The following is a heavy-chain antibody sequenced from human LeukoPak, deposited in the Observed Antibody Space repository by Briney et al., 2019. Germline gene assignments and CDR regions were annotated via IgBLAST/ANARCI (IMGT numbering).Heavy chain of an antibody. Sequence: ASVKVSCKASGYTFTSYGISWVRQAPGQGLEWMGWISAYNGNTNYAQKFQGRVTITRNTSISTAYMELSSLRSEDTAVYYCARGLYYDLGVSMDVWGKGTTVTVSS. J-gene: IGHJ6*03. CDR2: ISAYNGNT. V-gene: IGHV1-18*01. D-gene: IGHD3-3*01. CDR3: ARGLYYDLGVSMDV. CDR1: GYTFTSYG.